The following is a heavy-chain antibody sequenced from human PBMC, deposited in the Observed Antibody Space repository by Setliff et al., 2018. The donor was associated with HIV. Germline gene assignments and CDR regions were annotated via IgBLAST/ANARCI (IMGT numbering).Heavy chain of an antibody. V-gene: IGHV4-38-2*02. CDR1: GGSFSGYY. CDR2: IYHSGTT. CDR3: AREDYYYYGMDV. Sequence: SETLSLTCAVYGGSFSGYYWAWIRQAPGKGLEWVGSIYHSGTTYYNPSLKSRVTIAVDTSKNQFSLKLSSVTAADTAVYYCAREDYYYYGMDVWGQGTTVTVSS. J-gene: IGHJ6*02.